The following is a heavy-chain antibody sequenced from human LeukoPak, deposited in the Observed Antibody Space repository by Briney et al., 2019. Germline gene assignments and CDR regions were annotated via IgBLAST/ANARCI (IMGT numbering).Heavy chain of an antibody. V-gene: IGHV3-48*04. CDR1: GFTFSGYS. CDR2: ISSSSSTI. CDR3: ASGGTYYYDSSGYWFFDY. J-gene: IGHJ4*02. D-gene: IGHD3-22*01. Sequence: GGSLRLSCAASGFTFSGYSMNWVRQAPGKGLEWVSYISSSSSTIYYADSVKGRFTISRDNAKNSLYLQMNSLRAEDTAVYYCASGGTYYYDSSGYWFFDYWGQGTLVTVSS.